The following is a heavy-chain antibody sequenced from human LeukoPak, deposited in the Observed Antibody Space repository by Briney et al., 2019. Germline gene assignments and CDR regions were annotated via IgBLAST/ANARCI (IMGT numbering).Heavy chain of an antibody. D-gene: IGHD3-10*01. Sequence: PSETLSLTCTVSGGSISSSSYYWGWIRQPPGKGLEWIGSIYYSGSTYYNPSLKSRVTISVDTSKNQFSLKLSSVTAADTGVYYCARVQGSVSTMVRGSLGYGSDYWGQGTLVTVSS. CDR3: ARVQGSVSTMVRGSLGYGSDY. CDR2: IYYSGST. J-gene: IGHJ4*02. V-gene: IGHV4-39*01. CDR1: GGSISSSSYY.